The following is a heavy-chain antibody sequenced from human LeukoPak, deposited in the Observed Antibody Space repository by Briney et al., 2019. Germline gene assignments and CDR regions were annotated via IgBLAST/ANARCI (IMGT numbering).Heavy chain of an antibody. V-gene: IGHV1-18*01. Sequence: ASVKVSCKASGYTFTSYGISWVRQAPGQGLEWMGWISAYNGHTNYAQKLQGRVTMTTDTSTSTAYMELRNLRSDDTAVYYCARALRSQSLYLEEYFDYWGQGTLVTVSS. CDR3: ARALRSQSLYLEEYFDY. CDR2: ISAYNGHT. J-gene: IGHJ4*02. CDR1: GYTFTSYG. D-gene: IGHD6-6*01.